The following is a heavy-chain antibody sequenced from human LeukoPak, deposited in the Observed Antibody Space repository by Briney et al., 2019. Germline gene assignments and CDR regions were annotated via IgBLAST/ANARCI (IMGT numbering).Heavy chain of an antibody. CDR1: GFTVSSNY. Sequence: GGSLRLSCAVSGFTVSSNYMSWVRQAPGKGLEWVSVIYSGGTTYYADSVKGRFTISRDNSKNTVYLQMNSLRVEKTAVYYCARAPNRAYYMDVWGKGTTVTVSS. J-gene: IGHJ6*03. CDR2: IYSGGTT. CDR3: ARAPNRAYYMDV. D-gene: IGHD7-27*01. V-gene: IGHV3-53*01.